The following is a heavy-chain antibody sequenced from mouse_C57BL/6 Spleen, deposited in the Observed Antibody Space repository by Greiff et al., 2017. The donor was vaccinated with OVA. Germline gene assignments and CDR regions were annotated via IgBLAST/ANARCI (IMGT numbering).Heavy chain of an antibody. CDR2: ISDGGSYT. CDR3: ARDVPITTEAMDY. J-gene: IGHJ4*01. D-gene: IGHD1-1*01. CDR1: GFTFSSYA. V-gene: IGHV5-4*01. Sequence: EVKLMESGGGLVKPGGSLKLSCAASGFTFSSYAMSWVRQTPEKRLEWVATISDGGSYTYYPDNVKGRFTISRDNAKNNLYLQMSHLKSEDTAMYYCARDVPITTEAMDYWGQGTSVTVSS.